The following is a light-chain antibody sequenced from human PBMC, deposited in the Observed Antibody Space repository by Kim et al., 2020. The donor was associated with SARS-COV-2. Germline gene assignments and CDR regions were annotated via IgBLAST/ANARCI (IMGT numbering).Light chain of an antibody. CDR3: QQYGTLPYT. CDR2: GAS. Sequence: LTPGERATLSCRASQSVNSRYLAWYQVKPGQAPRLLIFGASSWATGVPDRFSGSGSGTDFTLTISSLEPDDFAVYYCQQYGTLPYTFGQGTKLEIK. J-gene: IGKJ2*01. CDR1: QSVNSRY. V-gene: IGKV3-20*01.